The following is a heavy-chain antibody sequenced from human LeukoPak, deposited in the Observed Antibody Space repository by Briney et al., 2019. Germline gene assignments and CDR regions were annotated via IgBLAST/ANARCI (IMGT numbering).Heavy chain of an antibody. Sequence: ASVKVSCKASGYTFTSYGISWVRQAPGQGLEWMGWINPNSGGTNYAQKFQGRVTMTRDTSISTAYMELSRLRSDDTAVYYCARESYYYGSGDDYWGQGTLVTVSS. V-gene: IGHV1-2*02. J-gene: IGHJ4*02. CDR3: ARESYYYGSGDDY. D-gene: IGHD3-10*01. CDR1: GYTFTSYG. CDR2: INPNSGGT.